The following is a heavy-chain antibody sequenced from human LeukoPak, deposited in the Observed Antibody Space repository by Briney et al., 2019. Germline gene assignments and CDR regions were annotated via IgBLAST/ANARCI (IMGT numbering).Heavy chain of an antibody. CDR1: GGSISSSSYY. D-gene: IGHD4-17*01. Sequence: SETLSLTCTVSGGSISSSSYYWGWIRQPPGKGLECIGSIYYSGSTYYTPSLKSRVTISVDTSKNQFSLKLTSVTAADTAVYYCARIRYGENIDYWGQGTLVTVSS. CDR2: IYYSGST. CDR3: ARIRYGENIDY. J-gene: IGHJ4*02. V-gene: IGHV4-39*01.